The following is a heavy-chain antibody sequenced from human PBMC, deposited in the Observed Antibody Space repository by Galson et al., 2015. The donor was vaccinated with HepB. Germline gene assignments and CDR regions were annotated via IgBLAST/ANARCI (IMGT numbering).Heavy chain of an antibody. CDR1: GFTFSSYA. CDR3: AKDMKAEYYYDSSGIDY. CDR2: ISGSGGST. D-gene: IGHD3-22*01. Sequence: LRLSCAASGFTFSSYAMSWVRQAPGKGLEWVSAISGSGGSTYYADSVKGRFTISRDNSKNTLYLQMNSLRAEDTAVYYCAKDMKAEYYYDSSGIDYWGQGTLVTVSS. J-gene: IGHJ4*02. V-gene: IGHV3-23*01.